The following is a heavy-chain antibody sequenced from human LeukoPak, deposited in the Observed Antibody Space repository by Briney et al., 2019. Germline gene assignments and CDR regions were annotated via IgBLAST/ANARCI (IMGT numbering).Heavy chain of an antibody. CDR1: GFTFSSYD. D-gene: IGHD2-15*01. V-gene: IGHV3-13*01. Sequence: GGSLRLSCAASGFTFSSYDMHWVRHATGKGLEWVSAIGTAGDTYYPGSVKGRFTISRENAKNSLYLQMNSLRAGDTAVYYCARGYCSGGSCYSGVLYGMDVWGQGTTVTVSS. CDR2: IGTAGDT. J-gene: IGHJ6*02. CDR3: ARGYCSGGSCYSGVLYGMDV.